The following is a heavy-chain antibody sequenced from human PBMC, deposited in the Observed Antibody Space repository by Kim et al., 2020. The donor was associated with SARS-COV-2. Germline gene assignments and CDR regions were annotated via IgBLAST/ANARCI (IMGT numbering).Heavy chain of an antibody. V-gene: IGHV4-59*01. CDR1: GGSISSYY. CDR2: IYYSGST. CDR3: ARSPTTVVPFDY. D-gene: IGHD4-17*01. Sequence: SETLSLTCTVSGGSISSYYWSWIRQPPGKGLEWIGYIYYSGSTNYNPSLKSRVTISVDTSKNQFSLKLSSVTAADTAVYYCARSPTTVVPFDYWGQGTLVTVSS. J-gene: IGHJ4*02.